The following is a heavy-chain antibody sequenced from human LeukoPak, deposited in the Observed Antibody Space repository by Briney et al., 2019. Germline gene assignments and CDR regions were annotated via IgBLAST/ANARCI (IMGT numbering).Heavy chain of an antibody. CDR3: ARSGVVDLDY. J-gene: IGHJ4*02. Sequence: TSETLSLTCTVSGGSIRSYYWSWIRQPPGKGLEWIGYIYYSGSTNYNPSLKSRVTISVETSKNQFSLKLSSVTAADTAVYYCARSGVVDLDYWGQGTLVTVSS. CDR1: GGSIRSYY. V-gene: IGHV4-59*08. CDR2: IYYSGST. D-gene: IGHD3-22*01.